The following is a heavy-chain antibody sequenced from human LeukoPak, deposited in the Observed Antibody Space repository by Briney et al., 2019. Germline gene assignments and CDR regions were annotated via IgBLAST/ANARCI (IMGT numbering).Heavy chain of an antibody. V-gene: IGHV3-23*01. CDR3: TKRVKYGGTWGDFAD. D-gene: IGHD4/OR15-4a*01. J-gene: IGHJ4*02. Sequence: PGGSLRLSCAASGFTFDNYRMSWVRQAPGKGLEWVSTVNADGGNTYYADSVKGRFTISRDNSKSTLILQMNSLRVEDTALYYCTKRVKYGGTWGDFADWGQGTMVIVSS. CDR1: GFTFDNYR. CDR2: VNADGGNT.